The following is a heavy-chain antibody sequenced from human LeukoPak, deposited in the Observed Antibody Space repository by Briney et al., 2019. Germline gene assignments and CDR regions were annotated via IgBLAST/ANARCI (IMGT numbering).Heavy chain of an antibody. V-gene: IGHV3-30*02. J-gene: IGHJ5*02. CDR2: IRLDGTLQ. Sequence: GGSLRLSCAASGFAFSSYGMQWVRQALGKGLQWLAFIRLDGTLQYYADSVKGRFTVSRDNSLNTLYLQMNSLSGDDTAVYCCARSRGSYGSGPWGQGTLVTVAS. D-gene: IGHD3-16*01. CDR3: ARSRGSYGSGP. CDR1: GFAFSSYG.